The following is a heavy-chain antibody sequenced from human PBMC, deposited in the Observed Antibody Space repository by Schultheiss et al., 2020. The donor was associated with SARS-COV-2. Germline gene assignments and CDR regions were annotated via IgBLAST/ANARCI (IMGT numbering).Heavy chain of an antibody. D-gene: IGHD2-2*01. J-gene: IGHJ5*02. CDR2: IYYTGSN. CDR3: ARGRYQLLWSYWFDP. Sequence: SETLSLTCAVSGGSISSSNWWSWVRQPPGKGLEWIGHIYYTGSNSYSPSLKGRVTMSLDTSKNQFSLRLTSVSAADTAVYYCARGRYQLLWSYWFDPWGQGTLVTVSS. V-gene: IGHV4-4*02. CDR1: GGSISSSNW.